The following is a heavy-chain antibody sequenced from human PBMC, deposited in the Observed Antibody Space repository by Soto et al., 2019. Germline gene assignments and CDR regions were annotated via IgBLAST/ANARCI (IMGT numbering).Heavy chain of an antibody. Sequence: SETLSLTCTVSGGSISSYYWSWIRQPAGKGLEWIGEINHSGSTNYNPSLKSRVTISVDTSKNQFSLKLSSVTAADTAVYYCARVSIAATYYYYGMDVWGQGTTVTVSS. D-gene: IGHD6-6*01. J-gene: IGHJ6*02. CDR2: INHSGST. CDR3: ARVSIAATYYYYGMDV. CDR1: GGSISSYY. V-gene: IGHV4-34*01.